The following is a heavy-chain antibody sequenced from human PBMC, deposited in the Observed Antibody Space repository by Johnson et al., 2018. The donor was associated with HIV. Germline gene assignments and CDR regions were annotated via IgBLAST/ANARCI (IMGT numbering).Heavy chain of an antibody. CDR3: ASCGGDCRDAFDI. V-gene: IGHV3-13*01. Sequence: VQLVESGGGVVQSGRSLRLSCAASGFTFSSYDMHWVRQATGKGLEWVSAIGTAGDTYYPGSVKGRFTISRDNSKNTLYLQMNSLRAEDTAVYYCASCGGDCRDAFDIWGQGTMVTVSS. J-gene: IGHJ3*02. CDR1: GFTFSSYD. D-gene: IGHD2-21*02. CDR2: IGTAGDT.